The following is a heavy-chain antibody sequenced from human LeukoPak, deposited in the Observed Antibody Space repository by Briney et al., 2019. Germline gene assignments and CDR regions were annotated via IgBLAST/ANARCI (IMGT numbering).Heavy chain of an antibody. CDR1: GYTVTGYY. V-gene: IGHV1-2*02. D-gene: IGHD5-24*01. CDR3: AREGWLQFSYWFDP. Sequence: GASVKVSCKASGYTVTGYYMHWGRQAPGQGREGMGWINPNSGGTNYEQKFQGRVTMTRDTSISTAYMEMSRLRSDDTAVYYCAREGWLQFSYWFDPWGQGTLVTVSS. CDR2: INPNSGGT. J-gene: IGHJ5*02.